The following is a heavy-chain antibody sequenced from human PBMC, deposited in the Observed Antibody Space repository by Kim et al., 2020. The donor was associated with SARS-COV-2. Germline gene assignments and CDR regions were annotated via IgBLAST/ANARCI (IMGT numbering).Heavy chain of an antibody. CDR3: ARGARRYDPTFTNYFDY. CDR1: GFTFSSYA. D-gene: IGHD3-16*01. Sequence: GGSLRLSCAASGFTFSSYAMHWVRQAPGKGLEWVAVISYDGSNKYYADSVKGRFTISRDNSKNTLYLQMNSLRAEDTAVYYCARGARRYDPTFTNYFDYWGQGTLVTVSS. J-gene: IGHJ4*02. CDR2: ISYDGSNK. V-gene: IGHV3-30*04.